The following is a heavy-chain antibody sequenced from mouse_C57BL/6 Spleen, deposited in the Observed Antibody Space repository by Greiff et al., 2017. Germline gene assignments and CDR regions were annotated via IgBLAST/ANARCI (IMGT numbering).Heavy chain of an antibody. J-gene: IGHJ1*03. D-gene: IGHD1-1*01. V-gene: IGHV5-9-1*02. Sequence: EVKLVESGEGLVKPGGSLKLSCAASGFTFSSYAMSWVRQTPEKRLEWVAYISSGGDYIYYADTVKGRFTISRDNARNTLYLQISSLKSEDTAMYYCTRDQPLLWYFDVWGTGTTVTVSS. CDR2: ISSGGDYI. CDR1: GFTFSSYA. CDR3: TRDQPLLWYFDV.